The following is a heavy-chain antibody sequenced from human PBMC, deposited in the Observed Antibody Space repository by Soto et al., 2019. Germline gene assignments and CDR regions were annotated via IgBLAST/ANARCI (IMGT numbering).Heavy chain of an antibody. CDR3: AKDPPYYYGSGSYYKIEDY. Sequence: EVQLLESGGGLVQPGGSLRLSCAASGFTFSSYAMSWVRQAPGKGLEWVSAISGSGGSTYYADSVKGRFTISRDNSKNTLYLQMNSLRAEDTAVYYCAKDPPYYYGSGSYYKIEDYWGQGTLVTVSS. CDR2: ISGSGGST. J-gene: IGHJ4*02. D-gene: IGHD3-10*01. CDR1: GFTFSSYA. V-gene: IGHV3-23*01.